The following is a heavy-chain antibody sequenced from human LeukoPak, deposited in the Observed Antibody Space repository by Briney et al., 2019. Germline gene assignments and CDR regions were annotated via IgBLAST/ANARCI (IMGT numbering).Heavy chain of an antibody. D-gene: IGHD3-3*01. CDR3: AKVRDEYYDFWSGLDV. CDR2: ISGSGGGT. Sequence: GGSLRLSCAASGFTFSSYAMSWVRQAPGKGLEWVSSISGSGGGTYYADSVKGRFTISRDNSKNTLYLQMNSLRAEDTAVYYCAKVRDEYYDFWSGLDVWGKGTTVTVSS. V-gene: IGHV3-23*01. CDR1: GFTFSSYA. J-gene: IGHJ6*04.